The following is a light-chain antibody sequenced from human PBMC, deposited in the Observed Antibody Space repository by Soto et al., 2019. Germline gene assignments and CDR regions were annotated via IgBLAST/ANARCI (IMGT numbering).Light chain of an antibody. J-gene: IGKJ4*01. CDR3: QQYKSYPLT. CDR2: KAS. CDR1: RGISTW. Sequence: DIPMTQSPSTLSASVGDRVTITCRASRGISTWLARYQQKPGKAPKLLIYKASSLESAVPSRFSGSGSETEFTLTISSLQPDDFATYYCQQYKSYPLTFGGGTKVEIK. V-gene: IGKV1-5*03.